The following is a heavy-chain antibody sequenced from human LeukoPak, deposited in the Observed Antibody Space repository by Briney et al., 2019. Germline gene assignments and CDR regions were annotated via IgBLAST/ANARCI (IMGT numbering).Heavy chain of an antibody. CDR1: GFTFSSYS. J-gene: IGHJ6*03. CDR2: ISSSSSYI. CDR3: ASYWGSSGYYYYMDV. Sequence: PGGSLRLSCAASGFTFSSYSMNWVRQAPGKGLEWVSSISSSSSYIYYADSVKGRFTISRDNAKNSLYLQMNSLRAEDTAVYYCASYWGSSGYYYYMDVWGKGTTVTISS. D-gene: IGHD2-21*01. V-gene: IGHV3-21*04.